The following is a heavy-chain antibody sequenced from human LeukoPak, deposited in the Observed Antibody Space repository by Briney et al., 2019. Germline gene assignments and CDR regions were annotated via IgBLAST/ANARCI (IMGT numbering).Heavy chain of an antibody. CDR2: IIPIFGIA. CDR1: GGTFSSYA. J-gene: IGHJ4*02. Sequence: SVKVSCKASGGTFSSYAISWVRQAPGQGLEWMGRIIPIFGIANYAQKFQGRVTITADKSTSTAYMELSSLRSEDTAVYYCATTEGCGGECYAPKGRATDYWGQGTLVTVSS. V-gene: IGHV1-69*04. CDR3: ATTEGCGGECYAPKGRATDY. D-gene: IGHD2-21*01.